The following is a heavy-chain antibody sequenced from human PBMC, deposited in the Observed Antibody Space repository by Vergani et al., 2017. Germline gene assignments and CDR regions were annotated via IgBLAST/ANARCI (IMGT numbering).Heavy chain of an antibody. CDR1: GGSISSGSYY. Sequence: QVQLQESGPGLVKPSQTLSLTCTVSGGSISSGSYYWSWIRQPAGKGLEWIGRIYTSGSTNYNPSLKSRVTISVDTSKNQFSLKLSSVTAADTAVYYCARQGWGSIYWYFDLWGRGTLVTVSS. CDR2: IYTSGST. V-gene: IGHV4-61*02. J-gene: IGHJ2*01. D-gene: IGHD3-16*01. CDR3: ARQGWGSIYWYFDL.